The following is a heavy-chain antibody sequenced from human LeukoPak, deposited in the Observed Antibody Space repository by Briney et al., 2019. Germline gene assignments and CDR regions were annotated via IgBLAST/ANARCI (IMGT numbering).Heavy chain of an antibody. CDR2: VSSSGAYI. D-gene: IGHD2-2*01. CDR3: AKSWCETICYGIYD. Sequence: GGSLRLSCAASGFTFSSYAMNWIRQAPGKGLEWVASVSSSGAYIYYADLMEGRFTISRDNAKNSLILQMNSLRAEDTAVYYCAKSWCETICYGIYDWGQGTLVTVS. V-gene: IGHV3-21*01. J-gene: IGHJ4*02. CDR1: GFTFSSYA.